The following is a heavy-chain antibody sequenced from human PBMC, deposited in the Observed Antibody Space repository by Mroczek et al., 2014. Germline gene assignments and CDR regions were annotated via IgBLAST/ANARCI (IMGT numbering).Heavy chain of an antibody. D-gene: IGHD6-19*01. CDR2: ISGSGGST. Sequence: VQLVQSGGGLVQPGGVPETLLCQPSGFTFSSYAMSWVRQAPGKGLEWVSAISGSGGSTYYADSVKGRFTISRDNSKNTLYLQMNSLRAEDTAVYYCAKYTQGYSSGWGEEYFQHWGQGTLVTVSS. CDR1: GFTFSSYA. CDR3: AKYTQGYSSGWGEEYFQH. J-gene: IGHJ1*01. V-gene: IGHV3-23*04.